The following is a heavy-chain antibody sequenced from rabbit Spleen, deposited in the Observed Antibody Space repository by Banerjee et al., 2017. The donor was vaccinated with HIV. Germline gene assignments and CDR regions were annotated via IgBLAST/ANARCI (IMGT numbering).Heavy chain of an antibody. CDR3: ARDTASSFSSYGMDL. CDR2: IYAGSSGTT. CDR1: GFSFSNSYY. J-gene: IGHJ6*01. Sequence: QSLEESGGGLVQPEGSLTLTCTASGFSFSNSYYMCWVRQAPGKGLEWIACIYAGSSGTTYYASWAKGRFTISKASSTTVTLQMTSLTAADTATYFCARDTASSFSSYGMDLWGQGTLVTV. D-gene: IGHD8-1*01. V-gene: IGHV1S40*01.